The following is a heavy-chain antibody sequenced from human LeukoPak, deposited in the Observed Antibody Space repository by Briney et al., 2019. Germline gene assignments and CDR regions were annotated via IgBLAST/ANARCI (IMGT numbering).Heavy chain of an antibody. J-gene: IGHJ3*02. CDR1: GFTFSSYW. CDR3: ARMVRSYGNAFDI. CDR2: INQDGGEK. Sequence: GGSLRLSCAASGFTFSSYWMSWVRQAPGKGLEWVANINQDGGEKYYVGSVKGRFTVSKDNAKNSLYLQMNTLRAEDTAVYYCARMVRSYGNAFDIWGQGTMVTVYS. D-gene: IGHD1-26*01. V-gene: IGHV3-7*01.